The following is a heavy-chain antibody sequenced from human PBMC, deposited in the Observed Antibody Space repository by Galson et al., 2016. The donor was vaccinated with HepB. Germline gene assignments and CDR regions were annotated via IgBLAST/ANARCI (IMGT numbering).Heavy chain of an antibody. CDR3: PRLVGHIGTRYLDY. D-gene: IGHD1-26*01. Sequence: PALVKPTQTLTLTCTFSGFSLTTTPMRVTWIRQPPGKALEWLARIDWDDEKFYSTSLRTRLTISKDTSKNHVVLTMTNMDPVDTATYYCPRLVGHIGTRYLDYWGQGIVVTVSS. CDR1: GFSLTTTPMR. V-gene: IGHV2-70*04. CDR2: IDWDDEK. J-gene: IGHJ4*02.